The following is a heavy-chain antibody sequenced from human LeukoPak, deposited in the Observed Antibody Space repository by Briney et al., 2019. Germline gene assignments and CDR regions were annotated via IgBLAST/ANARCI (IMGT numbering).Heavy chain of an antibody. CDR3: SRGGDVVVTIEQTSGDWFDP. CDR1: GGSIDSSSYY. D-gene: IGHD2-21*02. V-gene: IGHV4-39*07. Sequence: SETLSLTCSVSGGSIDSSSYYWSWMRQPPGKGLEWIGSIYYSGSTNYNPSLKSRVALSVDTSKNQLSLNLNSVTAADTAIYYCSRGGDVVVTIEQTSGDWFDPWGQGALVTVSS. J-gene: IGHJ5*02. CDR2: IYYSGST.